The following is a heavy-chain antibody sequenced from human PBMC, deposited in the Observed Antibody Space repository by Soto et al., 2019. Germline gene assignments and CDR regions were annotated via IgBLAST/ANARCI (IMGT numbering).Heavy chain of an antibody. J-gene: IGHJ6*02. CDR3: ARTDRDFYGLDV. CDR1: GFTFRNYD. V-gene: IGHV3-13*05. Sequence: EVRLVESGGGLVQPGGSLRLSCEASGFTFRNYDMHLVRQGTGKGLEWVSGISAAGDPDYADSVQGRFTISRENAKNSFFLQMNSLRVGDTAVYYCARTDRDFYGLDVWGQGTTVIVSS. CDR2: ISAAGDP.